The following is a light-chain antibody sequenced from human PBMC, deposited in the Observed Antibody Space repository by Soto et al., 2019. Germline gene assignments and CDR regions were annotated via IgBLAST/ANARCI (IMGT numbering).Light chain of an antibody. Sequence: QSVLAQPASVSGSPGQSITSSCTGTSGFVGSFSLVSWYQQHPGKAPKVMISEGHRRHSGVPDRFSGFTSVNSASMTISGLQLDDEAVFYGCLDIGATTAVFGTGTKVTVL. CDR1: SGFVGSFSL. CDR2: EGH. CDR3: CLDIGATTAV. V-gene: IGLV2-23*01. J-gene: IGLJ1*01.